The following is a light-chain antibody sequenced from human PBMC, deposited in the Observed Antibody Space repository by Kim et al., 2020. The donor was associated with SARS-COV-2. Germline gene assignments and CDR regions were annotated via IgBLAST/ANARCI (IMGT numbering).Light chain of an antibody. CDR3: MQGLQIPLT. J-gene: IGKJ3*01. CDR1: QSLLFSNGNYH. Sequence: EIVMTQSPLSLPVTPGEPASISCRSSQSLLFSNGNYHLDWYLQKPGQSPQLLIYLGSNRASGVPDRFSGSGSGTDFTLKISRVEAEDVGVYYCMQGLQIPLTFGPGTKVDIK. CDR2: LGS. V-gene: IGKV2-28*01.